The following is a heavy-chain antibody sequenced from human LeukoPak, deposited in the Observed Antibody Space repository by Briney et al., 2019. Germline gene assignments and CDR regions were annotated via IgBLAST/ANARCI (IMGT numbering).Heavy chain of an antibody. J-gene: IGHJ4*02. CDR1: GFTFSSYA. D-gene: IGHD3-22*01. CDR2: ISGSGGST. Sequence: PGGSLRLSCAASGFTFSSYAMSWVRQAPGKGLEWVSAISGSGGSTYYADSVKGRFTISRDNSKNTLYLQMNSLRAEDTAVYYCAKELDGYYYDSSGLFDYWGQGTLVTVSS. CDR3: AKELDGYYYDSSGLFDY. V-gene: IGHV3-23*01.